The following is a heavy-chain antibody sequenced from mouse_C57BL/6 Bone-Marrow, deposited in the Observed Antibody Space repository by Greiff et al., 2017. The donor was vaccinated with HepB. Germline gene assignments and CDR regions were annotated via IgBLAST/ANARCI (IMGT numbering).Heavy chain of an antibody. Sequence: VQLQESGAELVGPGTSVKVSCKASGYAFTNYLVEWVKQRPGKGLEWIGVINPGSGGTNYNEKFKGKATLTADKSSSTAYMQLSSLTSEDSAVYFCARWHYYGSSYGYFDVWGTGTTVTVSS. CDR1: GYAFTNYL. CDR3: ARWHYYGSSYGYFDV. CDR2: INPGSGGT. J-gene: IGHJ1*03. V-gene: IGHV1-54*01. D-gene: IGHD1-1*01.